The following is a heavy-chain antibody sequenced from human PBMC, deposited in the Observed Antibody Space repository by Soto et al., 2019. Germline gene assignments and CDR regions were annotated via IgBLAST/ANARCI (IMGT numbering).Heavy chain of an antibody. CDR2: IYYSGST. J-gene: IGHJ6*02. CDR1: GGSISSGGYY. V-gene: IGHV4-31*03. CDR3: ARLWFGELHYYYYGMDV. D-gene: IGHD3-10*01. Sequence: SETLSLTCTVSGGSISSGGYYWSWIRQHPGKGLEWIGYIYYSGSTYYNPSLKSRVTISVDTSKNQFSLKLSSVTAADTAVYYCARLWFGELHYYYYGMDVWGQGTTVTVSS.